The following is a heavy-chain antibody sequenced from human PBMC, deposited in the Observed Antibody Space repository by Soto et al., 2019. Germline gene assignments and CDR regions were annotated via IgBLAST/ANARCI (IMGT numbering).Heavy chain of an antibody. D-gene: IGHD3-10*01. CDR3: ARDRKGITMVGTTNDY. J-gene: IGHJ4*02. Sequence: GGSLRLSCAASGFTFSSYSMNWVRQAPGKGLEWVSSISSSSSYIYYADSVKGRFTISRDNAKNSLYLQMNSLRAEDTAVYYCARDRKGITMVGTTNDYWGQGTLVTVSS. CDR1: GFTFSSYS. CDR2: ISSSSSYI. V-gene: IGHV3-21*01.